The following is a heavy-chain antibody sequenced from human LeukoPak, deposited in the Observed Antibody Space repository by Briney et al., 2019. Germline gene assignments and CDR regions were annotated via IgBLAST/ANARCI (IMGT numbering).Heavy chain of an antibody. D-gene: IGHD3-9*01. CDR1: GYTFTGYY. CDR2: INPNSGGT. V-gene: IGHV1-2*04. CDR3: ATSPYDILTGYYNAFDY. J-gene: IGHJ4*02. Sequence: ASVKVSCKASGYTFTGYYMHWVRQAPGQGLEWMGWINPNSGGTNYAQKFQGWVTMTRDTSISTAYMELSRLRSDDTAVYYCATSPYDILTGYYNAFDYWGQGTLVTVSS.